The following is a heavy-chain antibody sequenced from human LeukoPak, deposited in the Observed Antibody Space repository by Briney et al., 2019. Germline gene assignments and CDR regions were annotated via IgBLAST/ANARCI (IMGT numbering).Heavy chain of an antibody. V-gene: IGHV3-21*01. CDR3: ARDPNWETY. CDR2: ISSSSSYI. Sequence: GGSLRLSCAASGFTFGSYSMNWVRQAPGKGLEWVSSISSSSSYIYYADSVKGRFTISRDNAKNSLFLEMTSLRVEDTAVYYCARDPNWETYWGQGTLVSVSS. J-gene: IGHJ4*02. D-gene: IGHD7-27*01. CDR1: GFTFGSYS.